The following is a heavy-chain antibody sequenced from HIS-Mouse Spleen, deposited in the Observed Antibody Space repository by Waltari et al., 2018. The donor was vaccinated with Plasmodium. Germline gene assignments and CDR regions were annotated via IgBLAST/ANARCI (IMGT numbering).Heavy chain of an antibody. CDR2: ISSSSSYI. J-gene: IGHJ2*01. D-gene: IGHD3-9*01. CDR3: AREDILTGYYNDYWYFDL. CDR1: GFTFSYYR. V-gene: IGHV3-21*01. Sequence: EVQLVESGGGLVKPGGSLRLSCAASGFTFSYYRMNWVRKGPGKGVEWVSTISSSSSYIYYADSGKGRFTISRDNAKNSLYLQMNSLRAEDTAVYYCAREDILTGYYNDYWYFDLWGRGSLVTVSS.